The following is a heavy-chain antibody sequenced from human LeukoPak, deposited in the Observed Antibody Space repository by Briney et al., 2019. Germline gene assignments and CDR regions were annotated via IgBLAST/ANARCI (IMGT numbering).Heavy chain of an antibody. CDR1: GGSFSGYY. Sequence: SETLSLTCAVYGGSFSGYYWSWIRQPPGKGLEWIGEINHSGSTNYNPSLKSQVTISVDTSKNQFSLKLSSVTAADTAVYYCARGGSGSMNPDYYYYMDVWGKGTTVTVSS. CDR2: INHSGST. CDR3: ARGGSGSMNPDYYYYMDV. V-gene: IGHV4-34*01. D-gene: IGHD3-22*01. J-gene: IGHJ6*03.